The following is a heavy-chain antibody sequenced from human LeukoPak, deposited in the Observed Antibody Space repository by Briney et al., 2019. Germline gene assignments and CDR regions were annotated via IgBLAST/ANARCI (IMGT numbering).Heavy chain of an antibody. CDR3: ATDPRAAAGGFDY. V-gene: IGHV1-2*02. CDR2: INPNSGGT. D-gene: IGHD6-13*01. Sequence: ASVKVSCKASGYTFTGYYMHWVRQAPGQGLEWMGWINPNSGGTNYAQKFQGRVTMTEDTSTDTAYMELSSLRSEDTAVYYCATDPRAAAGGFDYWGQGTLVTVSS. CDR1: GYTFTGYY. J-gene: IGHJ4*02.